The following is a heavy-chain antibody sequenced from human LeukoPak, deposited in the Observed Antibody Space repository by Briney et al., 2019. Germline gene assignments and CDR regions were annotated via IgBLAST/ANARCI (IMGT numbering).Heavy chain of an antibody. CDR1: GFTFSRYW. V-gene: IGHV3-7*03. CDR3: AKVASSSKQTYYYYYMDV. D-gene: IGHD6-13*01. J-gene: IGHJ6*03. CDR2: IKEDGSEA. Sequence: GGSLRLSCAAAGFTFSRYWMSWVRQATGKGLECVAKIKEDGSEAHYVDSVKGRFTISRDNAKESLYLQMNSLRAEDTAVYYCAKVASSSKQTYYYYYMDVWGKGTTVTVSS.